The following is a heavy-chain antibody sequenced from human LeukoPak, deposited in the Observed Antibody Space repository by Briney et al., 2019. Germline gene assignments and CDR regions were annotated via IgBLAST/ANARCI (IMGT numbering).Heavy chain of an antibody. Sequence: GGSLRLSCAASGFTFSSYWMHWVRQAPGKGLVWVSRINTGGSSTSYADSVKGRFTIYRDNAKNTLYLQMNSLRAEETAVYYCVPPVDIVARADYWGQGSLVTV. J-gene: IGHJ4*02. V-gene: IGHV3-74*01. CDR2: INTGGSST. CDR3: VPPVDIVARADY. CDR1: GFTFSSYW. D-gene: IGHD5-12*01.